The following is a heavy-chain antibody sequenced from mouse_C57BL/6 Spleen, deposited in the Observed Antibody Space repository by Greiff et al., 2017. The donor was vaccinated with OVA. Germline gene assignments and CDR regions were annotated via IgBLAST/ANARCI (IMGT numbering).Heavy chain of an antibody. CDR2: ISYDGSN. J-gene: IGHJ2*01. CDR1: GYSITSGYY. Sequence: EVKLVESGPGLVKPSQSLSLTCSVTGYSITSGYYWNWIRQFPGNKLEWMGYISYDGSNNYNPSLKNRISITRDISKNQFFLKLNSVTTEDTATYYCARDRDYFDYWGQGTTLTVSS. V-gene: IGHV3-6*01. CDR3: ARDRDYFDY.